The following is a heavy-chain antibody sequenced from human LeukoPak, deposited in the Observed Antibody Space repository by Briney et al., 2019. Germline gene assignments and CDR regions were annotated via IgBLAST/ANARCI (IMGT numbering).Heavy chain of an antibody. Sequence: PSETLSLTCAVYGGSFSGHYWSWIRQPPGKGLEWIGEINHSGSTNYNPSLKSRVTISVDTSKNHFSLKLSSVTAADTAVYYCARALGYSSSQVYNYWGQGTLVPVSS. CDR3: ARALGYSSSQVYNY. V-gene: IGHV4-34*01. CDR2: INHSGST. D-gene: IGHD6-6*01. CDR1: GGSFSGHY. J-gene: IGHJ4*02.